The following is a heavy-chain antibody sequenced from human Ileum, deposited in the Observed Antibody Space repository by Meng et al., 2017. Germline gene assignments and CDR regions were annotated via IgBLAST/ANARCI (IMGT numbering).Heavy chain of an antibody. CDR3: ARGDSSNRGFDY. CDR1: GYTFTSSG. D-gene: IGHD6-19*01. V-gene: IGHV1-18*01. J-gene: IGHJ4*02. Sequence: QVQLDPAGAEVKKPGASVKVSCKASGYTFTSSGLSWVRQAPGQGLEWMGWISPYNGNTNYAQKVQGRLTVTTDTSTSTAYMELRSLRSADTAVYYCARGDSSNRGFDYWGQGTLVTVSS. CDR2: ISPYNGNT.